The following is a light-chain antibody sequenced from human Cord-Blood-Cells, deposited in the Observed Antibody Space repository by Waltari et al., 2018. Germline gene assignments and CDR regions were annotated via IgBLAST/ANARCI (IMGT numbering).Light chain of an antibody. CDR2: DVS. V-gene: IGLV2-14*01. CDR3: SSYTSSSTFVV. J-gene: IGLJ2*01. Sequence: QSALTQPASVSGSPGQSITISCTGTSSDVGGYNYVSWYQQHPGKAPKLMIYDVSNRRSGVSHLFSGSKSGNTASLTISGLQAEDEADYYCSSYTSSSTFVVFGGGTKLTVL. CDR1: SSDVGGYNY.